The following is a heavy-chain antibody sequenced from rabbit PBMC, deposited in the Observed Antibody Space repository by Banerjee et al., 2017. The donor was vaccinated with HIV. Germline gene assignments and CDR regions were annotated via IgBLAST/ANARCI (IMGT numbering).Heavy chain of an antibody. CDR1: GFDISSSYW. J-gene: IGHJ4*01. CDR2: IYNGNGNT. V-gene: IGHV1S45*01. CDR3: AREGL. Sequence: EESGGGLVQPEGSLALTCTASGFDISSSYWICWVRQAPGKGLEWIGCIYNGNGNTYYATWAKGRFTISKTSSTTVTLQMTSLTAADTATYFCAREGLWGQGTLVTVS.